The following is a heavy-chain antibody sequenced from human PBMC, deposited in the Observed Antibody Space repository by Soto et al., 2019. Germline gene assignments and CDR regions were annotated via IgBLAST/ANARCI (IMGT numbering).Heavy chain of an antibody. V-gene: IGHV4-28*01. CDR1: GSSISNDNW. CDR3: AKKDKGKYFLDS. D-gene: IGHD3-10*01. J-gene: IGHJ4*02. Sequence: PSETLSLTCGVSGSSISNDNWWVWIRQPPGKGLEWIGYIHHTGYTYSNPALKSRLTMSVDTSKNQFSLGLSSVTAVDTAVYYCAKKDKGKYFLDSGGQGALVPV. CDR2: IHHTGYT.